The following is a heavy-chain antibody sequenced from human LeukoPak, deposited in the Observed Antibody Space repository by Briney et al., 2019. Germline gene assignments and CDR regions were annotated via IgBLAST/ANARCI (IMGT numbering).Heavy chain of an antibody. CDR2: FDPEDGET. CDR1: GYTLTELS. CDR3: ATSYYYDSSGPHFDY. D-gene: IGHD3-22*01. J-gene: IGHJ4*02. Sequence: ASVKVSCKVSGYTLTELSMHWVRQAPGKGLEWMGGFDPEDGETIYAQKFQGRVTMTEDTSTDKAYMELSSLRSEDTAVYYCATSYYYDSSGPHFDYWGQGTLVTVSS. V-gene: IGHV1-24*01.